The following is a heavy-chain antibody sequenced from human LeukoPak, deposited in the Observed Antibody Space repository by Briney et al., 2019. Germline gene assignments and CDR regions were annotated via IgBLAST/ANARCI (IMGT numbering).Heavy chain of an antibody. Sequence: SVTVSCTASGGTFSIHTISWVRQSPGQGLEWMGGITPMFGTSNYAQKFRGRVTITADESTSTAYVELSSLRSEDTAVYYCARDSSEFRSLLFHWGQGTLVTVSS. CDR2: ITPMFGTS. V-gene: IGHV1-69*13. CDR3: ARDSSEFRSLLFH. J-gene: IGHJ1*01. CDR1: GGTFSIHT. D-gene: IGHD1-14*01.